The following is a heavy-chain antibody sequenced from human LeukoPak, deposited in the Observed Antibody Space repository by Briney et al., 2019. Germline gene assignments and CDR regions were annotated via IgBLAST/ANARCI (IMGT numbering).Heavy chain of an antibody. CDR1: GYTFNGYY. CDR2: INPNSGVT. D-gene: IGHD2-2*01. J-gene: IGHJ4*02. Sequence: VASVKVSCKASGYTFNGYYMHWVRQAPGQGLEWMGWINPNSGVTNYAQKFQGRVTMTRDTSISTAYMELSRLTSDDTAVYYCARDWGSSGCPDYWGPGTLVTVSS. V-gene: IGHV1-2*02. CDR3: ARDWGSSGCPDY.